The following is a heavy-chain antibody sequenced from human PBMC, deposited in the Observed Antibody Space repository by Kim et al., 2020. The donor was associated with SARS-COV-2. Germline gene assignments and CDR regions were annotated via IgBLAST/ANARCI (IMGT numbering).Heavy chain of an antibody. CDR3: AKGAGDLYFDY. J-gene: IGHJ4*02. D-gene: IGHD4-17*01. CDR2: ISYDGSNK. CDR1: GFTFSSYG. Sequence: GGSLRLSCAASGFTFSSYGMHWVRQAPGKGLEWVAVISYDGSNKYYADSVKGRFTISRDNSKNTLYLQMNSLRAEDTAVYYCAKGAGDLYFDYWGQGTLVTVSS. V-gene: IGHV3-30*18.